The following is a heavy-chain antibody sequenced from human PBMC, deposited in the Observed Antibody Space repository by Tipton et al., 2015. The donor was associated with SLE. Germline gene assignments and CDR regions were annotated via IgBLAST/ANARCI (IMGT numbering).Heavy chain of an antibody. CDR1: GGSIRSSSYY. Sequence: TLSLTCTVSGGSIRSSSYYWGWIRQPPGKGLEWIGSIYYSGSTYYNPSLKSRVTISVDRSKNQFSLKLSSVTATDTAVYYWARRGVPDAFDIWGQGTMVTVSS. D-gene: IGHD3-10*01. J-gene: IGHJ3*02. V-gene: IGHV4-39*07. CDR2: IYYSGST. CDR3: ARRGVPDAFDI.